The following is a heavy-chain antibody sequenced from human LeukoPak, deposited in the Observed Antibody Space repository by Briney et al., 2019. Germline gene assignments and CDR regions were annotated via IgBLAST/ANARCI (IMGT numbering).Heavy chain of an antibody. J-gene: IGHJ4*02. V-gene: IGHV3-7*01. CDR1: GFTFSSYW. D-gene: IGHD2/OR15-2a*01. CDR2: IKQDGSEK. Sequence: GGSLRLSCAASGFTFSSYWMSWVRQAPGKGLEWVANIKQDGSEKYYVDSVKGRFTISRDNAKNSLYLQMNCLRTEDTAMYYCARGPTRANSSDYWGQGTLVTVSS. CDR3: ARGPTRANSSDY.